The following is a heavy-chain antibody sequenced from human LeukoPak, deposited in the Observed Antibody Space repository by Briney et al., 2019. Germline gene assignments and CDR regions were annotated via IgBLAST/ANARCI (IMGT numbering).Heavy chain of an antibody. CDR3: ARDVRVKQQLTIRGSDYFYYMDV. Sequence: SVKVSSKASGGTFSSFALSWVRQATGQGLDWMGGIIPIFGTANYAQKFQCRATIYSDASTSTDYMELSSLRSEDTAVYYCARDVRVKQQLTIRGSDYFYYMDVWGNGTTVIVSS. CDR2: IIPIFGTA. J-gene: IGHJ6*03. D-gene: IGHD6-13*01. CDR1: GGTFSSFA. V-gene: IGHV1-69*13.